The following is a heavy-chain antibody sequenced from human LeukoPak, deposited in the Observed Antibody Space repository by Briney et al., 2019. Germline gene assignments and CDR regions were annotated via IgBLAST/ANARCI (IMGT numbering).Heavy chain of an antibody. CDR2: SSAYNGNT. D-gene: IGHD5-18*01. Sequence: ASVKVSCKASGYTFSSFGISWVRQAPGQGLEWMGWSSAYNGNTKSAQKFKGRVTMTTDTSTSTAYMKLRSLRSDETAVFYCVRGLGVDTSMIFFDYWGQGTLVTVSS. J-gene: IGHJ4*02. CDR1: GYTFSSFG. CDR3: VRGLGVDTSMIFFDY. V-gene: IGHV1-18*01.